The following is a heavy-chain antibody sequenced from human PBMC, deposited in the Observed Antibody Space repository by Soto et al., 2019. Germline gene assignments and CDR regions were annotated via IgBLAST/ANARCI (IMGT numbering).Heavy chain of an antibody. CDR1: GYTFTGYD. CDR3: ARGRLRFLGLNYYYGMDV. J-gene: IGHJ6*02. Sequence: ASVKVSCKASGYTFTGYDINWVRQATVQGLEWMGWMNPNSGNTGYAQKFQGRVTMTRNTSISTAYMELSSLRSEDAAVYYCARGRLRFLGLNYYYGMDVWGQGTTVTVSS. CDR2: MNPNSGNT. V-gene: IGHV1-8*01. D-gene: IGHD3-3*01.